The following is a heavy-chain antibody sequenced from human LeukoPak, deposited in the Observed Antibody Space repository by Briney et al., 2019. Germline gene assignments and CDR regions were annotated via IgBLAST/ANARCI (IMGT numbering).Heavy chain of an antibody. J-gene: IGHJ4*02. CDR2: IYYSGST. V-gene: IGHV4-39*07. CDR1: GGSISSSSYY. D-gene: IGHD5-24*01. CDR3: ARATKRWLQSAFSHFDY. Sequence: SETLSLTCTVSGGSISSSSYYWGWIRQPPGKGLEWIGSIYYSGSTYYNPSLKSRVTISVDTSKNQFSLKLSSVTAADTAVYYCARATKRWLQSAFSHFDYWGQGTLVTVSS.